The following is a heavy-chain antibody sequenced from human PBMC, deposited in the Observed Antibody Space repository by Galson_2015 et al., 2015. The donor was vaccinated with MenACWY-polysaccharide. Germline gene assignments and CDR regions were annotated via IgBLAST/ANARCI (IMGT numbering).Heavy chain of an antibody. D-gene: IGHD1-26*01. CDR3: ARVEKYSGSFYILY. Sequence: LSLTCAVSDYSIRSGHFWGWIRQPPGKGLEWIASIFHSGTTYYNPSLKSRVTISVDTSKNQFSLKLSSVTAADTAVYYCARVEKYSGSFYILYWGQGTLVTVSS. CDR2: IFHSGTT. V-gene: IGHV4-38-2*01. CDR1: DYSIRSGHF. J-gene: IGHJ4*02.